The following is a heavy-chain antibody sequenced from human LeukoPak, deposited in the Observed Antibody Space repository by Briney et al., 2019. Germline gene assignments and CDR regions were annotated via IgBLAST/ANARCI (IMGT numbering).Heavy chain of an antibody. J-gene: IGHJ5*01. CDR2: INPNSGVT. CDR3: ARDASNWSAFDS. V-gene: IGHV1-2*06. D-gene: IGHD1-20*01. CDR1: GYTFSGYS. Sequence: ASVKVSCKASGYTFSGYSMHWVRQAPGQGLEWMGRINPNSGVTYYAQKFQGRVTMTSDTSITTAYMELSSLTSDDTATYYCARDASNWSAFDSWGQETLVIVSS.